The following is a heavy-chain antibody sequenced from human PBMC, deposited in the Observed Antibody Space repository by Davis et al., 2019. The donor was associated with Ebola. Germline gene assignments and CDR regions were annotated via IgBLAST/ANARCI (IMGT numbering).Heavy chain of an antibody. CDR2: ISSSSSYI. D-gene: IGHD2-2*02. J-gene: IGHJ6*03. Sequence: GESLKISCAASGFTFSSYSMNWVRQAPGKGLEWVSSISSSSSYIYYADSVKGRFTISRDNAKNSLYLQMNSLRAEDTAVYYCARRGYCSSTSCYTGYYYYYMDVWGKGTTVTVSS. CDR3: ARRGYCSSTSCYTGYYYYYMDV. CDR1: GFTFSSYS. V-gene: IGHV3-21*01.